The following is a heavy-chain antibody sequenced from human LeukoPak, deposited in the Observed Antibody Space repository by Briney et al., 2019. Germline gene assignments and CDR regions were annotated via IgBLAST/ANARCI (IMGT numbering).Heavy chain of an antibody. CDR1: GFTFGPYW. CDR2: IKQDGSEK. J-gene: IGHJ4*02. V-gene: IGHV3-7*01. Sequence: GGSLRLSCAASGFTFGPYWMTWVRQAPGKGLEWVANIKQDGSEKYYVDSVKGRFTISRDNAKNSLYLQMNSLRAEDTAVYYCAKDRTAMTDSCILDYWGQGTLVTVSS. D-gene: IGHD2-21*02. CDR3: AKDRTAMTDSCILDY.